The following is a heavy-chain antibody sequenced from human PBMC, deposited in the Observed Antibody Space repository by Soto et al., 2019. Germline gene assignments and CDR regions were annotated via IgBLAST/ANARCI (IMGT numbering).Heavy chain of an antibody. Sequence: QVQLQESGPGLVKPSETLSLTCTVSGAFSSTYYWSWIRQPPGKGLEWIGYMNNIGRTNYNPSLKSRVNISLDTSKNQFCLKLSSVIAADTAVYYCVRSFCRDAVRCNWFDPWGLGTLVTASS. CDR3: VRSFCRDAVRCNWFDP. CDR1: GAFSSTYY. V-gene: IGHV4-59*01. J-gene: IGHJ5*02. D-gene: IGHD2-8*01. CDR2: MNNIGRT.